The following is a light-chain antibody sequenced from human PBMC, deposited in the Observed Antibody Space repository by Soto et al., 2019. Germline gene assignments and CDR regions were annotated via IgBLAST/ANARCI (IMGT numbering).Light chain of an antibody. V-gene: IGLV1-44*01. CDR3: AAWDDSLNGHV. Sequence: QSVLTQPPSASGTPGQRVTISCSGSSSNIGSNTVNWYQQLPGTAPKLLISSNNQRPSGVPDRFSGSKSGTSASLAISGLQSEDDADYYCAAWDDSLNGHVFRNGTKLTVL. CDR1: SSNIGSNT. J-gene: IGLJ1*01. CDR2: SNN.